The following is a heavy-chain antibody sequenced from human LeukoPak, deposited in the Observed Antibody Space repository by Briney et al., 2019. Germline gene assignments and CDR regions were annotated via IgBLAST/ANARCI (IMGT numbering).Heavy chain of an antibody. V-gene: IGHV3-53*01. J-gene: IGHJ6*03. CDR3: AKSTDSGSYLGRYYYYYMDV. Sequence: PGGSLRLSCAASGFSVINRYVTWVRQAPGKGLEWVSVIYIGDRADYSDSVKGRFTISRDNFKNTLYLQMNNLRAEDSAVYYCAKSTDSGSYLGRYYYYYMDVWGKGTTVTVSS. CDR1: GFSVINRY. D-gene: IGHD1-26*01. CDR2: IYIGDRA.